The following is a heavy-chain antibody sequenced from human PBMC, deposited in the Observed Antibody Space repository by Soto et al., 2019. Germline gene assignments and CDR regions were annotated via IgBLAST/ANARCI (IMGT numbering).Heavy chain of an antibody. V-gene: IGHV4-59*08. CDR3: ARHYDFWSGRPFYMDV. J-gene: IGHJ6*03. CDR2: IYYSGST. Sequence: SETLSLTCTVSGGSISSYYWSWIRQPPGRGLEWIGYIYYSGSTNYNPSLKSRVTISVDTSKNQFSLKLSSVTAADTAVYYCARHYDFWSGRPFYMDVWGKGTTVTVSS. CDR1: GGSISSYY. D-gene: IGHD3-3*01.